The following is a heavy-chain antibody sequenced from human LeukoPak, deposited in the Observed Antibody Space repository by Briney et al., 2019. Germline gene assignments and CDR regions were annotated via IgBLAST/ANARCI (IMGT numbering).Heavy chain of an antibody. V-gene: IGHV4-59*08. CDR3: ARLYYGMDV. J-gene: IGHJ6*02. CDR1: GGSISSYY. Sequence: SETLSLTCTVSGGSISSYYWSWIRQPPGKGLEWIGYIYYSGSTNYNPSLKSRVTISVDTSKNQFSLELNSVTAADTAVYYCARLYYGMDVWGQGTTVTVSS. CDR2: IYYSGST.